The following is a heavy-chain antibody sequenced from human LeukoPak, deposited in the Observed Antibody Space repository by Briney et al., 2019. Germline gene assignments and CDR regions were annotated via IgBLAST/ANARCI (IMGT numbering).Heavy chain of an antibody. Sequence: GGSLRLSCTASGFTVSNNYMNWVRQAPGKGLEWVSSISSSSNYIYYADSVKGRFTISRDNAKNSLYLQMNSLRAEDTAVYYCARVPHAMVRGVIITEFYFDYWGQGTLVTVSS. V-gene: IGHV3-21*01. CDR1: GFTVSNNY. D-gene: IGHD3-10*01. CDR2: ISSSSNYI. J-gene: IGHJ4*02. CDR3: ARVPHAMVRGVIITEFYFDY.